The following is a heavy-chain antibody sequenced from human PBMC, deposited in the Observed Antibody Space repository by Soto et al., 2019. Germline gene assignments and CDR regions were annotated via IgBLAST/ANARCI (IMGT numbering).Heavy chain of an antibody. Sequence: SETLSLTCSVSGGSINNFHWTWIRQPPGKGLEWIGFVFYSGRTTYNPSLQSRVTISVDTSHNYFSPKVRAVTAADTATYYCARIKSGYSYGSIIDFWGQGKLVTVSS. CDR3: ARIKSGYSYGSIIDF. CDR1: GGSINNFH. V-gene: IGHV4-59*01. CDR2: VFYSGRT. J-gene: IGHJ4*02. D-gene: IGHD5-18*01.